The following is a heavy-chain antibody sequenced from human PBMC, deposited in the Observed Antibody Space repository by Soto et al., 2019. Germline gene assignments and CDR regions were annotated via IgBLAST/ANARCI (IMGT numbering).Heavy chain of an antibody. Sequence: QVQLVQSGAEVKKPGASVKVSCKASGYTFTSYGISWVRQAPGQGLEWMGWISADNGNTNYAQKLQGRVTMTTDTPTSTAYKELRSLGSDDTAVYYCAIWSKNDMVRGVIPSDYWGQGTLVTASS. J-gene: IGHJ4*02. CDR2: ISADNGNT. CDR1: GYTFTSYG. V-gene: IGHV1-18*01. D-gene: IGHD3-10*01. CDR3: AIWSKNDMVRGVIPSDY.